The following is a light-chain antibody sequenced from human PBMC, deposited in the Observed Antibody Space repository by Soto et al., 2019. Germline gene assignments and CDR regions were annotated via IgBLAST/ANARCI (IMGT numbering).Light chain of an antibody. J-gene: IGLJ3*02. V-gene: IGLV2-8*01. Sequence: QSALTQPPSASGSPGQAVTISCTGTSSDVGAYNYVSWYQQHAGKAPKLVIYEVTKRPSEVTDRFSDSKSANTDSLTVSGRQAEDQADYYCSSFASRNNWVFGGGTKVTVL. CDR2: EVT. CDR3: SSFASRNNWV. CDR1: SSDVGAYNY.